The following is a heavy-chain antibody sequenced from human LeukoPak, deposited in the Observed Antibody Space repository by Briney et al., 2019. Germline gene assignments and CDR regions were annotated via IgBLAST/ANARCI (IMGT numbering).Heavy chain of an antibody. CDR1: GFTFSSYA. D-gene: IGHD3-3*01. V-gene: IGHV3-23*01. J-gene: IGHJ4*02. CDR2: ISGSGGST. CDR3: ARDSAAYYDFWSGYLDY. Sequence: PGGSLRLSCAASGFTFSSYAMSWVRQAPGKGLEWVSAISGSGGSTYYADSVKGRFTISRDNSKNTLYLQMNSLRAEDTAVYYCARDSAAYYDFWSGYLDYWGQGTLVTVSS.